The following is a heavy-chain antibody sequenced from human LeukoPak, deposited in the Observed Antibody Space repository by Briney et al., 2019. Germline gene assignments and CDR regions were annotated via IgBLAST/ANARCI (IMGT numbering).Heavy chain of an antibody. CDR1: GGSISSGGYS. CDR2: IYHSGST. V-gene: IGHV4-30-2*01. CDR3: ARVVVVPAAMSYFDY. D-gene: IGHD2-2*01. J-gene: IGHJ4*02. Sequence: PSETLSLTCAVSGGSISSGGYSWSWIRQPPGKGLEWIGYIYHSGSTYYNPSLKSRVTISVDRSKNQFSLKLSSVTAADTAVYYCARVVVVPAAMSYFDYWGQGTLVTVSS.